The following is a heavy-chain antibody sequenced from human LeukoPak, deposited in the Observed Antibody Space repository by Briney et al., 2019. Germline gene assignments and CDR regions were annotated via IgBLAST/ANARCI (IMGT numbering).Heavy chain of an antibody. D-gene: IGHD3-22*01. V-gene: IGHV3-66*01. CDR3: AREIPYYYDSSGYYFDY. Sequence: GGSLRLSCAASGFTVSSNYMSWVRQAPGRGLEWVSVIYSGGSTYYADSVKGGFTISRDNFKNTLYLQMNSLRAEDTAVYYCAREIPYYYDSSGYYFDYWGQGTLVTVSS. J-gene: IGHJ4*02. CDR2: IYSGGST. CDR1: GFTVSSNY.